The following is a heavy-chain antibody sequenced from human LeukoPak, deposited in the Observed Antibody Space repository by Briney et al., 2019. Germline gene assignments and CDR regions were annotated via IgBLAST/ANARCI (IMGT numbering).Heavy chain of an antibody. D-gene: IGHD1-7*01. CDR1: GGSISSYY. Sequence: SETLSLTCTVSGGSISSYYWSWIRQPAGKGLEWIGRIYTSGSTNCNPSLKSRVTMSVDTSKNQFSLKLSSVTAADTAVYYCARDRGMWVTGTTNWFDPWGQGTLVTVSS. CDR3: ARDRGMWVTGTTNWFDP. CDR2: IYTSGST. V-gene: IGHV4-4*07. J-gene: IGHJ5*02.